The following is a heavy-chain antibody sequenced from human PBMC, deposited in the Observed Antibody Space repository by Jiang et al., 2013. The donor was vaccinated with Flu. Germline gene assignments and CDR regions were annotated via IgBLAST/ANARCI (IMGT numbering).Heavy chain of an antibody. CDR3: ATLDYGFNSLFAFDI. Sequence: LLKPSETLSLTCTVSGDSISSYYWSWIRQPPGKGLEWIGYIYYSGSTKYNPSLKSRVTISVDTSKNQFSLKLNSVTAADTAVYYCATLDYGFNSLFAFDIRGHGTMVTVSS. V-gene: IGHV4-59*08. CDR1: GDSISSYY. J-gene: IGHJ3*02. CDR2: IYYSGST. D-gene: IGHD4-23*01.